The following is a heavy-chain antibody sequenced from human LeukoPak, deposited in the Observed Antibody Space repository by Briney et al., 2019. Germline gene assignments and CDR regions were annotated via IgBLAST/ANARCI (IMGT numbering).Heavy chain of an antibody. CDR1: GGSISSYY. CDR3: ARLNCSGGSCYLDY. CDR2: IYYSGSI. J-gene: IGHJ4*02. Sequence: PSETLSLTCTVSGGSISSYYWSWIRQPPGKGLEWIGYIYYSGSINYNPSLKSRVTISVDTSKDQFSLKLSSVTAADTAVYYCARLNCSGGSCYLDYWGQGTLVTVSS. V-gene: IGHV4-59*08. D-gene: IGHD2-15*01.